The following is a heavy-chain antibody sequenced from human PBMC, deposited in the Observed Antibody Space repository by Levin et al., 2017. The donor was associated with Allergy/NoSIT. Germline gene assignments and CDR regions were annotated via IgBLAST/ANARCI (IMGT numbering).Heavy chain of an antibody. V-gene: IGHV2-5*02. CDR3: AHRDGSSWYGSGFDY. CDR1: GFSLSTAGVG. CDR2: IFWDDDN. J-gene: IGHJ4*02. Sequence: SGPTLVKPTQTLTLACTFSGFSLSTAGVGVGWIRQPPGKALEWLAPIFWDDDNRYSPSLRSRLTIARDTSKDQVVLTMTNVDPVDTATYYCAHRDGSSWYGSGFDYWGQGIQVTVSS. D-gene: IGHD6-13*01.